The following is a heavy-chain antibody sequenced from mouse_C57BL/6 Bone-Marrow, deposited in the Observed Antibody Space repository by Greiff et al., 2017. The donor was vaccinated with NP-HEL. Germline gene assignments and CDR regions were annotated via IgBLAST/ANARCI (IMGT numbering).Heavy chain of an antibody. Sequence: VQLQQSGAELVRPGASVTLSCKASGYTFTDYEMHWVKQTPVHGLEWIGAIDPETGGTAYNQKFKGKAILTADKSSSTAYMELRSLTSEDSAVYYCTRDRVEDFDYWGQGTTLTVSS. J-gene: IGHJ2*01. CDR2: IDPETGGT. V-gene: IGHV1-15*01. CDR3: TRDRVEDFDY. CDR1: GYTFTDYE.